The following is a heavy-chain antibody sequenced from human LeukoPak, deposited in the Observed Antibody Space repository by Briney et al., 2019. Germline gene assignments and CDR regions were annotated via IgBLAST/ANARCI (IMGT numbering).Heavy chain of an antibody. CDR3: AKGGMVRGEYDC. J-gene: IGHJ4*02. CDR1: GFTFSSYV. CDR2: ISGSGGST. V-gene: IGHV3-23*01. D-gene: IGHD3-10*01. Sequence: GGSLRLSCAASGFTFSSYVMGWVRQAPGKGLEWVSGISGSGGSTYFADSVKGRFTISRDNSKNTLYLQMNTLRVEDTAVYYCAKGGMVRGEYDCWGQGTLVTVSS.